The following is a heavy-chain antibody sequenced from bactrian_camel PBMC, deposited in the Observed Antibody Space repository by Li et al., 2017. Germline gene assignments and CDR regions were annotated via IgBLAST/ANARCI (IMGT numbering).Heavy chain of an antibody. CDR1: DMYSRYC. D-gene: IGHD3*01. V-gene: IGHV3S53*01. Sequence: QVQLVESGGGSVQAGGSLKLSCAASDMYSRYCMGWYRQAPGEKREGVASLDNDGRTTYADSVKGRFTISQDNAKNIIYLQMSSLTPDDTAMYYCAAGTRIIVGDYCDGITTWGQGTQV. CDR2: LDNDGRT. J-gene: IGHJ6*01. CDR3: AAGTRIIVGDYCDGITT.